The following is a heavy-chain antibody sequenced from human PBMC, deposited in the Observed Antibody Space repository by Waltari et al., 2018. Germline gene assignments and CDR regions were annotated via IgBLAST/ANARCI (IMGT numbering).Heavy chain of an antibody. V-gene: IGHV3-48*03. Sequence: EVQVVESGGGLVQPGGSLSLPCTASGCTFSSYELNWVLQAPGNGLEWISYIDNSGNTVYYADSVKGRFTISRDNAKNSLFLLMNSLRAEDTAVYYCARPSTEYYFYYYYMDVWCKGTTVTVS. CDR3: ARPSTEYYFYYYYMDV. CDR1: GCTFSSYE. J-gene: IGHJ6*03. CDR2: IDNSGNTV.